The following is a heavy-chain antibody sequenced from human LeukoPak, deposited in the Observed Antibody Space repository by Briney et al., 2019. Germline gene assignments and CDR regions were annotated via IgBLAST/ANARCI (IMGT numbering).Heavy chain of an antibody. CDR2: IYLGDSDT. CDR1: GYSFTSYW. D-gene: IGHD3-22*01. CDR3: ARFQYDSSGYLPHDAFDI. J-gene: IGHJ3*02. V-gene: IGHV5-51*01. Sequence: GESLKISCKGSGYSFTSYWTGWVRQMPGKGLEWMGIIYLGDSDTRYSPSFQGQVTISADKSISTAYLQWSSLKASDTAMYYCARFQYDSSGYLPHDAFDIWGQGTMVTVSS.